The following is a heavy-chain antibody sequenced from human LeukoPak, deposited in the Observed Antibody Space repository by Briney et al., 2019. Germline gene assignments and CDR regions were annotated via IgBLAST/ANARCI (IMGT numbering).Heavy chain of an antibody. CDR2: IKQNGSEI. Sequence: GGSLRLSCEASGFTFSDYWMSWVRQAPGKGLEWVANIKQNGSEINYVDSVKGRFTISRDNTRNSLYLQMNSLTAGDTATYYCADPGVGLWGQGTLVTVSS. CDR3: ADPGVGL. J-gene: IGHJ4*02. CDR1: GFTFSDYW. V-gene: IGHV3-7*01. D-gene: IGHD1-26*01.